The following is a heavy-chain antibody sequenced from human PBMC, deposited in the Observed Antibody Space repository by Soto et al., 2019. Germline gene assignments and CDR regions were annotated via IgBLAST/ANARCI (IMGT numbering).Heavy chain of an antibody. CDR2: IDASGNT. V-gene: IGHV4-4*07. D-gene: IGHD6-13*01. CDR3: ARYSNNWFQTEGMDV. CDR1: VDSITTYY. J-gene: IGHJ6*02. Sequence: SETLSLTCTVSVDSITTYYWSWIRKPAGKGLEWIGRIDASGNTNYNPSLNSRVTMSIDTSKKQFSLKLTSVTAADTAIYYCARYSNNWFQTEGMDVWGQGTTVTVSS.